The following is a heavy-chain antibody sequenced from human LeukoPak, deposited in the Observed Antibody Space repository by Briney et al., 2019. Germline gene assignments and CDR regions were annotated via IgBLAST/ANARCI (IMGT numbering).Heavy chain of an antibody. J-gene: IGHJ4*02. Sequence: PSETLSLTCTVSGGSISSGGYSWSWIRQHPGKGLEWIGYIYYSGSTYYNPSPKSRVTISVDTSKNQFSLKLSSVTAADTAVYYCARDFRGYVIDYWGQGTLVTVSS. CDR1: GGSISSGGYS. CDR3: ARDFRGYVIDY. D-gene: IGHD5-12*01. CDR2: IYYSGST. V-gene: IGHV4-31*03.